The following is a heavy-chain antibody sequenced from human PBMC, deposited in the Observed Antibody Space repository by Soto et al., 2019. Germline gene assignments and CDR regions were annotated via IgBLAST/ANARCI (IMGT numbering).Heavy chain of an antibody. CDR3: ARLGYCSSTSCYGNWFDP. CDR1: GGTFSRYA. J-gene: IGHJ5*02. Sequence: SVNVSCTASGGTFSRYAISWVRQAPGQGLEWMGGIIPIFGTANYAQKFQGRVTITADESTSTAYMELSSLRSEDTAVYYCARLGYCSSTSCYGNWFDPWGQGTLVTVSS. CDR2: IIPIFGTA. D-gene: IGHD2-2*01. V-gene: IGHV1-69*01.